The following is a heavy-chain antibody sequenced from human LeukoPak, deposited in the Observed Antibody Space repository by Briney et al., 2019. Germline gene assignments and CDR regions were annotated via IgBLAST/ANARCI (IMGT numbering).Heavy chain of an antibody. V-gene: IGHV3-30*18. J-gene: IGHJ4*02. CDR2: ISYDGNDK. CDR3: AKDATEVATVY. D-gene: IGHD5-12*01. Sequence: GGSLRLSCAASGFTFNNYPMHWVRQAPGKGLEWVAIISYDGNDKYYADSVRGRFAISRDKSKSSLYLQMNSLRAEDTAVYYCAKDATEVATVYWGQGTLVTVSS. CDR1: GFTFNNYP.